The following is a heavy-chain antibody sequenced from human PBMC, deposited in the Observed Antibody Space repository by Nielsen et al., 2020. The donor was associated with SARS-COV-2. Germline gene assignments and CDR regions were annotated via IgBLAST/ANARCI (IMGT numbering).Heavy chain of an antibody. CDR2: IIPILGIA. CDR3: ARGLDDSSGET. CDR1: GGTFSSYA. D-gene: IGHD3-22*01. J-gene: IGHJ3*01. V-gene: IGHV1-69*04. Sequence: SVKVSCKASGGTFSSYAISWVRQAPGQGLEWMGRIIPILGIANYAQKFQGRVTITADKSTSTAYMELSSPRSEDTAVYYCARGLDDSSGETWGQGTMVTVSS.